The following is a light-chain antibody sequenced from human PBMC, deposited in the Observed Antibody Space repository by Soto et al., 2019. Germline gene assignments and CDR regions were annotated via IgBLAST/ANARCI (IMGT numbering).Light chain of an antibody. CDR3: QQHNEWPAT. Sequence: EIVMTLSLDTLSVSPGERATLSCKASQNVRSNLAWYHQKPGQAPRLLIYGASPRANDIPARFSGSGSGTEFTLTISSLQSEDSAIYYCQQHNEWPATFGQGTKVEIK. J-gene: IGKJ1*01. CDR1: QNVRSN. CDR2: GAS. V-gene: IGKV3-15*01.